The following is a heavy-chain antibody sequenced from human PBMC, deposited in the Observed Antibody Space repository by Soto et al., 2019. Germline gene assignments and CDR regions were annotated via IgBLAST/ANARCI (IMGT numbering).Heavy chain of an antibody. J-gene: IGHJ4*02. D-gene: IGHD1-20*01. CDR3: AGGDIAITGTTLDY. Sequence: SETLSLTCTVSGGSISSYYWSWIRQPPGKGLEWIGYTYYSGSTNYNPSLKSRVTISVDTSKNQFSLKLSSVTAADTTVYYCAGGDIAITGTTLDYWGQGTLVTVSS. CDR1: GGSISSYY. V-gene: IGHV4-59*08. CDR2: TYYSGST.